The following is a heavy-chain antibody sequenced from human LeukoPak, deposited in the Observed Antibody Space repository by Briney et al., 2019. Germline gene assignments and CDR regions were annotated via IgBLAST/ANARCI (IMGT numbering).Heavy chain of an antibody. D-gene: IGHD4-23*01. CDR3: ARGHGGFYFDY. J-gene: IGHJ4*02. CDR1: GFTFSSYW. Sequence: GGSLRLSCAASGFTFSSYWMSWVRQAPGKGLEWVANIKQDGSEKYYVDSVEGRFTISRDNAKNSLYLQMNSLRAEDTAVYYCARGHGGFYFDYWGQGTLVTVSS. V-gene: IGHV3-7*01. CDR2: IKQDGSEK.